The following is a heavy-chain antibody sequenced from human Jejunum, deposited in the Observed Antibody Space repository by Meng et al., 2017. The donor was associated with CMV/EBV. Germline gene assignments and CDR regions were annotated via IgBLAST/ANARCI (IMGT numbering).Heavy chain of an antibody. CDR2: IYSGGTT. CDR1: GFSVSSNY. CDR3: VRNLGYTYGLVS. J-gene: IGHJ5*02. D-gene: IGHD5-18*01. Sequence: EGRLVECGGGLVQAGESLSCSCAGSGFSVSSNYMRWVRQAPGKGREWVTLIYSGGTTFYADSVKGRFTISRDNSKNVLYLQMNSVRAEDTALYHCVRNLGYTYGLVSWGQGTLVTVSS. V-gene: IGHV3-66*01.